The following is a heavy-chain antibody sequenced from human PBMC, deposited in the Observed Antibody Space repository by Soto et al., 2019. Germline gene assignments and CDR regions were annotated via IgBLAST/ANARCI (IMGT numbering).Heavy chain of an antibody. D-gene: IGHD5-12*01. J-gene: IGHJ1*01. Sequence: PSETLSLTCTVSGGSISSSSYYWGWIRQPPGKGLEWIGSIYYSGSTYYNPSLKSRVTISVDTSKNQSSLKLSSVTAADTAVYYCATRGYSGDDMAVAEKETNDDWGQGTLVTVDS. V-gene: IGHV4-39*01. CDR2: IYYSGST. CDR3: ATRGYSGDDMAVAEKETNDD. CDR1: GGSISSSSYY.